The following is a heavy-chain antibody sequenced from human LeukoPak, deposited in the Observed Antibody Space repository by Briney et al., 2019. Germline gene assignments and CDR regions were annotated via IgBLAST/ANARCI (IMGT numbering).Heavy chain of an antibody. CDR3: ARVTWWGKIDY. CDR2: IYTSGST. CDR1: GGSLSRYY. V-gene: IGHV4-4*07. J-gene: IGHJ4*02. Sequence: SETLSLTRTVSGGSLSRYYWSWVRQPAGKGLEWIGRIYTSGSTNYNPSLKSRVTMSVDTSKNQFSLKLSSVTAADTAVYYCARVTWWGKIDYWGQGTLVTVSS. D-gene: IGHD2-15*01.